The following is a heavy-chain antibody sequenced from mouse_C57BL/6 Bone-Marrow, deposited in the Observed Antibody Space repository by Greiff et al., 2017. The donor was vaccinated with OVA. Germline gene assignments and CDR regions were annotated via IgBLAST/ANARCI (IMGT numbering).Heavy chain of an antibody. CDR2: IDPSDSET. D-gene: IGHD2-2*01. CDR1: GYTFTSYW. CDR3: ARGSSTMVTTTWFAY. V-gene: IGHV1-52*01. Sequence: QVQLQQPGAELVRPGSSVKLSCKASGYTFTSYWMHWVKQRPIQGLEWIGNIDPSDSETHYNQKFKDKATLTVDKSSSTAYMQLSSLTSEDSAVYYGARGSSTMVTTTWFAYWGQGTLVTVSA. J-gene: IGHJ3*01.